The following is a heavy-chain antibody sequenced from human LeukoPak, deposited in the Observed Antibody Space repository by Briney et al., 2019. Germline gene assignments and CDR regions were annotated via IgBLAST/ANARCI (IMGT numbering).Heavy chain of an antibody. V-gene: IGHV1-69*01. CDR1: GGTFSSYA. Sequence: SVKVSCKASGGTFSSYAISWVRQAPGQGLEWMGGIIPIFGTANYAQKFQGRVTITADESTSTAYMELSSLRSEDTAVYYCATSLYIAAAGTFDYWGQGTLVTVSS. J-gene: IGHJ4*02. CDR2: IIPIFGTA. D-gene: IGHD6-13*01. CDR3: ATSLYIAAAGTFDY.